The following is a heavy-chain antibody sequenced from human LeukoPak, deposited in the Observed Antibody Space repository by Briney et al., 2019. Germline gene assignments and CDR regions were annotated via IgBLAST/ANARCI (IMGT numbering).Heavy chain of an antibody. V-gene: IGHV3-21*01. CDR2: ISSSSSYI. CDR3: ARGHSRGWVREDY. Sequence: PGGSLRLSCAASGFTFSSYSMNGVRQAPGKGLEWVSSISSSSSYIYYADSVKGRFTISRDNAKNSLYLQMNSLRAEDTAVYYCARGHSRGWVREDYWGQGTLVTVSS. J-gene: IGHJ4*02. D-gene: IGHD6-19*01. CDR1: GFTFSSYS.